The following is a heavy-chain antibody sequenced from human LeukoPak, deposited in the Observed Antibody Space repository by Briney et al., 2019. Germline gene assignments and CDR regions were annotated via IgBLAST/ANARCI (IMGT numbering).Heavy chain of an antibody. CDR3: ARDSSSTFSP. J-gene: IGHJ5*02. D-gene: IGHD2-2*01. CDR1: GGSVSSGSCY. CDR2: IYYSGST. V-gene: IGHV4-61*01. Sequence: SETLSLTCTVSGGSVSSGSCYWSWIRQPPGKGLEWIGYIYYSGSTNYNPSLKSRVTISVDTSKNQFSLKLSSVTAADTAVYYCARDSSSTFSPWGQGTLVTVSS.